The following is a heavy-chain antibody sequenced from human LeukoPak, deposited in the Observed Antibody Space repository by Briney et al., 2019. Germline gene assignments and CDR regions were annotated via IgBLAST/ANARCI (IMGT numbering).Heavy chain of an antibody. D-gene: IGHD6-13*01. CDR3: ARVGGSSWYFDY. V-gene: IGHV4-39*07. Sequence: SETLSLTCTVSGGSISSSSYYWGWIRQPPGKGLEWIGSIYYSGSTYYNPSLESRVTISVDTSKNQFSLKLSSVTAADTAVYYCARVGGSSWYFDYWGQGTLVTVSS. CDR2: IYYSGST. CDR1: GGSISSSSYY. J-gene: IGHJ4*02.